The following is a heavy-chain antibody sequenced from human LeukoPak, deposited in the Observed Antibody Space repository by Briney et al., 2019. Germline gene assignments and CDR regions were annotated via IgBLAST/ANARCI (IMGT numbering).Heavy chain of an antibody. CDR1: GFTVSGIY. V-gene: IGHV3-66*01. J-gene: IGHJ5*02. Sequence: GGSLRLSCAVSGFTVSGIYISWVRQAPGKGLEWVSVIYLGGNTFYADSVKGRFTISRDDSKNTVYLQMNSLRAEDTAVYYCAKGLRCSSTSCRKGWFDPWGQGTLVTVSS. CDR3: AKGLRCSSTSCRKGWFDP. CDR2: IYLGGNT. D-gene: IGHD2-2*01.